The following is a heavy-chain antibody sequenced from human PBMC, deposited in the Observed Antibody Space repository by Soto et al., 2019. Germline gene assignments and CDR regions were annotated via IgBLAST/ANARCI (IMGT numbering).Heavy chain of an antibody. CDR3: ARDGTLYDSTGYYYLY. CDR2: IIPMFGKA. Sequence: GASVKVSFKASGGTFSNYSISWLRQAPGQGLEWMGGIIPMFGKANYAQKFQGRVTITADESTSTGYMELRSLISEDTAVYYCARDGTLYDSTGYYYLYWGQGTLVTVSS. V-gene: IGHV1-69*13. D-gene: IGHD3-22*01. J-gene: IGHJ4*02. CDR1: GGTFSNYS.